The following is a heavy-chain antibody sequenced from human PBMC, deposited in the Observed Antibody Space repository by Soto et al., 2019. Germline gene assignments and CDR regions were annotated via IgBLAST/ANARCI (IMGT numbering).Heavy chain of an antibody. CDR3: ARDGVGVPTFWGFLDY. D-gene: IGHD2-8*01. V-gene: IGHV3-33*01. CDR1: ESIFRGFG. J-gene: IGHJ4*02. Sequence: QVQMVESGGGVVQPGGSLRLSCAVSESIFRGFGMHWVRQAPGKGLECVAIIRFDGSNIHYADYVMGRFTISRDNSKNMLYLEMNNLRVEDTAVYYCARDGVGVPTFWGFLDYWGQGTLVTVSA. CDR2: IRFDGSNI.